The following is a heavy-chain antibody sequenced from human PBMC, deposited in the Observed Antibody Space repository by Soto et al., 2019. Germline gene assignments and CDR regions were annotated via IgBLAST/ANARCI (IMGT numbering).Heavy chain of an antibody. Sequence: GAAVKVSCKASGGTFSSYSISWVRQAPGQGLEWMGGIIPFFGIANYAQMFQGRVTITTDQSKGPAYMELSSLRTDETTVYECARDIAATRYWGQGTLATVSS. D-gene: IGHD6-6*01. J-gene: IGHJ4*02. V-gene: IGHV1-69*05. CDR1: GGTFSSYS. CDR3: ARDIAATRY. CDR2: IIPFFGIA.